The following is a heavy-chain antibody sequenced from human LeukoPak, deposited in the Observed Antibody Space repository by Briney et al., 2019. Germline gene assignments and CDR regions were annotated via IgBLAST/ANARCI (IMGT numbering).Heavy chain of an antibody. CDR2: IKYDGREK. D-gene: IGHD3-22*01. CDR1: GFTFSTYW. J-gene: IGHJ4*02. CDR3: ARDRYSDTSRVPFDH. V-gene: IGHV3-7*01. Sequence: SGGSLRLSCAASGFTFSTYWMTWVRQAPGKGLEWVANIKYDGREKYYVDSVKGRFTISRDNARNSIFLQMNSLRVDDTAVYYCARDRYSDTSRVPFDHWGQGILVIVSS.